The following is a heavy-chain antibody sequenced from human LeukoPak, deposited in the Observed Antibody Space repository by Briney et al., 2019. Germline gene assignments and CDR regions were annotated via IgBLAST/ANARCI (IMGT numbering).Heavy chain of an antibody. J-gene: IGHJ4*02. V-gene: IGHV4-30-2*01. CDR2: IYHSGST. CDR3: AGGLTTVDY. CDR1: GGSISSGGYY. D-gene: IGHD4/OR15-4a*01. Sequence: PQTLSLTCTVSGGSISSGGYYWSWIRQPPGKGLEWIGYIYHSGSTYYNPSLKSRVTISVDRSENQFSLKLSSVTAADTAVYYCAGGLTTVDYWGQGTLVTVSS.